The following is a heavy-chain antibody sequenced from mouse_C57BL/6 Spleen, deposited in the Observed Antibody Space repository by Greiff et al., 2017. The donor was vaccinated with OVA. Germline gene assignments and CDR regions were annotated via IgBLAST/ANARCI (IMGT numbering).Heavy chain of an antibody. CDR1: GYTFTSYW. J-gene: IGHJ4*01. Sequence: VQLQQPGAELVRPGTSVKLSCKASGYTFTSYWMHWVKQRPGQGLEWIGVIDPSDSYTNYNQKFKGKATLTVDTSSSTAYMQLSSLTSEDSAVYYCARVGDSYAMDYWGQGTSVTVSS. CDR2: IDPSDSYT. CDR3: ARVGDSYAMDY. D-gene: IGHD4-1*01. V-gene: IGHV1-59*01.